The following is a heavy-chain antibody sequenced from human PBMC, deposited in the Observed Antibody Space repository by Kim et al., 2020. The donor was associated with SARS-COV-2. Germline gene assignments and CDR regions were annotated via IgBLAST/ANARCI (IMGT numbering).Heavy chain of an antibody. D-gene: IGHD5-12*01. CDR3: ARDHEIVEMATITRRYYGMDV. V-gene: IGHV1-69*13. Sequence: SVKVSCKASGGTFSSYAISWVRQAPGQGLEWMGGIIPIFGTANYAQKFQGRVTITADESTSTAYMELSSLRSEDTAVYYCARDHEIVEMATITRRYYGMDVWGQGTTVTVSS. J-gene: IGHJ6*02. CDR1: GGTFSSYA. CDR2: IIPIFGTA.